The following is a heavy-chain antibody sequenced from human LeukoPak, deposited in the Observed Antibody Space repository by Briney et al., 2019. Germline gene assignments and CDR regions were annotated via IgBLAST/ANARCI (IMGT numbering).Heavy chain of an antibody. CDR2: IYSGGST. J-gene: IGHJ5*02. V-gene: IGHV3-66*02. CDR3: ARDRLGTYSWFDP. D-gene: IGHD3-16*01. CDR1: GFTVSSNY. Sequence: GGSLRLSCAASGFTVSSNYMSWVRQAPGKGLEWVSVIYSGGSTYYADSVKGRFTISRDNSKNTLYLQMNSLRAEDTAVYYCARDRLGTYSWFDPWGQGTLVTVSS.